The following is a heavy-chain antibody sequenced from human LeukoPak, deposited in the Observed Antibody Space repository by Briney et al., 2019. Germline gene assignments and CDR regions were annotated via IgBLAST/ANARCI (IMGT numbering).Heavy chain of an antibody. CDR1: GFTFNHG. CDR2: IWYAGENK. V-gene: IGHV3-33*01. CDR3: VRDVTFAFDI. J-gene: IGHJ3*02. Sequence: GGSLRLSCAASGFTFNHGMHWVRQAPGKGLEWVAIIWYAGENKYYADSVKGRFTISRDNSENMLYLQMNDLRVEDTAVYYCVRDVTFAFDIWGQGTMVTVSS.